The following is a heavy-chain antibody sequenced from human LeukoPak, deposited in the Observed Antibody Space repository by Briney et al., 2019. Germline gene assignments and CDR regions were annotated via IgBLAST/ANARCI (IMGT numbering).Heavy chain of an antibody. D-gene: IGHD3-22*01. CDR2: ISSSSSYI. Sequence: GGSLRLSCAASGFTFSSFDMHWVRQAPGKGLEWVSSISSSSSYIYYADSVKGRFTISRDNAKNSLYLQMNSLRAEDTAVYYCARDPYSSGYYYYWGQGTLVTVSS. CDR3: ARDPYSSGYYYY. J-gene: IGHJ4*02. CDR1: GFTFSSFD. V-gene: IGHV3-21*01.